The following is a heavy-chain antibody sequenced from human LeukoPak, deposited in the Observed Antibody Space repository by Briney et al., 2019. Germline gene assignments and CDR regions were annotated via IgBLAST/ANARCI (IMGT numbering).Heavy chain of an antibody. CDR3: ASSWVDAFDI. D-gene: IGHD1-26*01. CDR2: IYPGDADT. CDR1: GYSFTSYW. J-gene: IGHJ3*02. Sequence: GGSLQISGEGSGYSFTSYWIGWVRRLPGKGREWMGIIYPGDADTRYSPSFQGQVTISADKSITTAYLQWSSLKASDTAMYYCASSWVDAFDIWGQGTMVTVSS. V-gene: IGHV5-51*01.